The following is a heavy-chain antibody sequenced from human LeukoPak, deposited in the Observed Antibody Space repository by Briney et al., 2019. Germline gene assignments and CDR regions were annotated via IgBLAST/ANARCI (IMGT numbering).Heavy chain of an antibody. CDR2: ISWNSGSI. CDR3: AKDDRYYYDSSGYYSGMDV. J-gene: IGHJ6*02. D-gene: IGHD3-22*01. V-gene: IGHV3-9*01. Sequence: PGRSLRLSCAASGFTFDDYAMHWVRQAPGKGLEWVSRISWNSGSIGYADSVKGRFTISRDNAKNSLYLQMNSLRAEDTALYYCAKDDRYYYDSSGYYSGMDVWGQGTTVTVSS. CDR1: GFTFDDYA.